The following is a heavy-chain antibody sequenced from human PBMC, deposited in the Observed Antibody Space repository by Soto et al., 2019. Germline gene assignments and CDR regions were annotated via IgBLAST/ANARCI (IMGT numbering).Heavy chain of an antibody. CDR2: IIPLFGTA. Sequence: QVQLVQSGAEVKKPGSSVKVSCKASGGTFSSYAISWVRQAPGQGLEWMGGIIPLFGTANYAQKFQGRVTIPSDESTSAAYMEMSTLRSEDTAVYYWASGRGATVFPGSHYYYGMDVWGQGTTVTVSS. CDR1: GGTFSSYA. J-gene: IGHJ6*02. D-gene: IGHD4-17*01. CDR3: ASGRGATVFPGSHYYYGMDV. V-gene: IGHV1-69*05.